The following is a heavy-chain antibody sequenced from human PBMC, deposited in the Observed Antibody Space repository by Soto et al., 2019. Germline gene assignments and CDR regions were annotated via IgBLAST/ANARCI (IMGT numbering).Heavy chain of an antibody. CDR3: ARRYYYDTENRDAFDI. CDR1: GFTFSTYS. V-gene: IGHV3-21*01. J-gene: IGHJ3*02. Sequence: GSLRLSCVASGFTFSTYSMNWVRQAPGKVLEWVSSMSSRSDYIFYADSVKGRFTISRDNAKNSLYLQMNSLRAEDTAVYYCARRYYYDTENRDAFDIWGQGTLVTVSS. D-gene: IGHD3-22*01. CDR2: MSSRSDYI.